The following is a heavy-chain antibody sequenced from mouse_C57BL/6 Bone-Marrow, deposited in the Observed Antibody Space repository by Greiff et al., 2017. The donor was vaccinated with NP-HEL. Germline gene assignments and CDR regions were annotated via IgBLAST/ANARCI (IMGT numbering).Heavy chain of an antibody. J-gene: IGHJ3*01. V-gene: IGHV1-4*01. CDR2: INPSSGYT. CDR3: ARGGTGFAY. Sequence: VQLQQSGAELARPGASVKMSCKASGYTFTSYAMHWVKPRPGQGLEWIGYINPSSGYTKYNQKFKDKATLTADKSSSTAYMQLSSLTSEDSAVYYCARGGTGFAYWGQGTLVTVSA. CDR1: GYTFTSYA. D-gene: IGHD3-1*01.